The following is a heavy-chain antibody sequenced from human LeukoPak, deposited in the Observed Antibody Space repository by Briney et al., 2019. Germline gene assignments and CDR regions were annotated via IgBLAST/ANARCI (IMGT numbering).Heavy chain of an antibody. J-gene: IGHJ4*02. CDR1: GFTFSSYA. D-gene: IGHD3-10*01. Sequence: GGSLRLSCAASGFTFSSYAMHWVRQAPGKGLEWVAVISYDGSNKYYADSVKGRFTISRDNSKNTLYLQMNSLRAEDTAAYYCARARGSGEIDYWGQGTLVTVSS. CDR2: ISYDGSNK. V-gene: IGHV3-30-3*01. CDR3: ARARGSGEIDY.